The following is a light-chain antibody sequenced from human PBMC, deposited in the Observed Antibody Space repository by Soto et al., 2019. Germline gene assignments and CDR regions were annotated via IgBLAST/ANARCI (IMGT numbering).Light chain of an antibody. J-gene: IGKJ3*01. CDR1: QSVSSN. V-gene: IGKV3-15*01. CDR3: QQYNNWAGT. CDR2: GAS. Sequence: EIVMTQSPATLSVSPGERATLSCRASQSVSSNLAWYQQKPGQAPRLLIYGASTRATGIPARFSGSGSGTELTLTISSLQSEDFAVYYCQQYNNWAGTFGPGTKVDIK.